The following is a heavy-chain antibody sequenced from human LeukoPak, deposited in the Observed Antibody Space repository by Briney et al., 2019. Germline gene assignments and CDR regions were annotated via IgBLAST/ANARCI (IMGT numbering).Heavy chain of an antibody. Sequence: ASVKVSCKASGYTFTGYYMHWVRQAPGQGLEWMGWINPNSGGTNYAQKFQGRVTMTRDTSISTAYMELSRLRSDDTAVYYCARALITMVRGVIPFGYWGQGTLVTVSS. V-gene: IGHV1-2*02. CDR1: GYTFTGYY. J-gene: IGHJ4*02. CDR3: ARALITMVRGVIPFGY. D-gene: IGHD3-10*01. CDR2: INPNSGGT.